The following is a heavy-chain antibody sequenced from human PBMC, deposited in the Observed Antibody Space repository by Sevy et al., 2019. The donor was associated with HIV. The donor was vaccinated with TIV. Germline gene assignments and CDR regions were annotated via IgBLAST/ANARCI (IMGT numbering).Heavy chain of an antibody. CDR3: ARGSGGVGSYYIPNAFDI. V-gene: IGHV1-69*13. CDR1: GGTFSSYA. D-gene: IGHD3-10*01. Sequence: ASVKVSCKASGGTFSSYAISWVRQAPGQGLEWMGGIIPIFGTANYAQKFQGRVTITADESTSTAYMELSSLRSEDTAVYYCARGSGGVGSYYIPNAFDIWGQGTMVTVSS. J-gene: IGHJ3*02. CDR2: IIPIFGTA.